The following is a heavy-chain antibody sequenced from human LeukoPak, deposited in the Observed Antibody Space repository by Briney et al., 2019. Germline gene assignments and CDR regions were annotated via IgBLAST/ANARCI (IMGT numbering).Heavy chain of an antibody. D-gene: IGHD3-10*01. V-gene: IGHV1-18*01. CDR3: ARDPNYYGSGSYYNVGFFVL. CDR1: GYTFTSYG. CDR2: ISPYNGNT. J-gene: IGHJ4*02. Sequence: ASVTVSCKASGYTFTSYGISWVRQAPGRGLEWMGWISPYNGNTNYAQKLQGRVTMTTDTSTSTAYMELRSLTSDDTAVYYCARDPNYYGSGSYYNVGFFVLWGQGTLVTVSS.